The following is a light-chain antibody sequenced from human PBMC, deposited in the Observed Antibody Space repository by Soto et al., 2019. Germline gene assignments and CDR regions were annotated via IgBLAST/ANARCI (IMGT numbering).Light chain of an antibody. V-gene: IGLV3-21*02. CDR2: DGS. CDR3: QVWDSSSDGV. J-gene: IGLJ1*01. Sequence: SYELTHPSSVSVAPGQTARITCGGNNIGSKSVHWYQQKPGQAPVLVVYDGSDRPSGIPERFSGSNSGNTATLTISRVEAGDEADYYCQVWDSSSDGVFGTGTKVTVL. CDR1: NIGSKS.